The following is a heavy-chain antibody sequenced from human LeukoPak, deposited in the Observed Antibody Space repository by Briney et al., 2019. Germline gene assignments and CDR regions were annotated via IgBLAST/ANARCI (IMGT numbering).Heavy chain of an antibody. D-gene: IGHD2-2*01. CDR2: INWNGGST. CDR1: GFTFDDYG. Sequence: GGSLRLSCAASGFTFDDYGMSWVRQAPGKGLEWVSGINWNGGSTGYADSVKGRFTISRDNAKNSLYLQMNSLRAEDTAVYYCARERYCSSTSCYGEGFYYYYMDVWGKGTTVTISS. J-gene: IGHJ6*03. V-gene: IGHV3-20*04. CDR3: ARERYCSSTSCYGEGFYYYYMDV.